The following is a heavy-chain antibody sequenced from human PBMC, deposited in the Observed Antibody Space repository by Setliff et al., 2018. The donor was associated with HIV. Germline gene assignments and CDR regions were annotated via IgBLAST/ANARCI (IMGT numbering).Heavy chain of an antibody. CDR3: ARDLGVGATGIDY. CDR2: IIPVSDTT. CDR1: GGTFSSYA. Sequence: SVKVFCKASGGTFSSYAISWVRQAPGQGLEWMGGIIPVSDTTNYAQKFQGRVTITADASTRTAYMELSSLRSEDTAVYYCARDLGVGATGIDYWGQGTLVTVSS. D-gene: IGHD1-26*01. J-gene: IGHJ4*02. V-gene: IGHV1-69*13.